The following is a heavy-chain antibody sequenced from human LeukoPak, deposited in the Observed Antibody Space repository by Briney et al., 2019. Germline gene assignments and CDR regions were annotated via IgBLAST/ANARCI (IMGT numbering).Heavy chain of an antibody. Sequence: SETLSLTCYVSGSSIRSDYYWGWVRQPPGKGLEWVGSVHHSGDKYYYVSFASRFTISLDKSRNQFSLRLTSVTAEDTAVYYCARVVGATSMDFWGRGALVTVSS. V-gene: IGHV4-38-2*01. CDR3: ARVVGATSMDF. J-gene: IGHJ4*02. CDR2: VHHSGDK. CDR1: GSSIRSDYY. D-gene: IGHD2-15*01.